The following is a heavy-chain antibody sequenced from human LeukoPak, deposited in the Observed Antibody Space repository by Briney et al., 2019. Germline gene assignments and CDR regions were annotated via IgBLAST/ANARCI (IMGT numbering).Heavy chain of an antibody. Sequence: ASVKVSCKASGYTFTSYGISWVRQAPGQGLEWMGWISAYNGNTNYAQKLQGRVTKTTDTSTSTAYMELRSLRSDDTAVYYCAGQRGYCSGGSCFSDAFDIWGQGTMVTVSS. D-gene: IGHD2-15*01. CDR2: ISAYNGNT. CDR1: GYTFTSYG. J-gene: IGHJ3*02. V-gene: IGHV1-18*01. CDR3: AGQRGYCSGGSCFSDAFDI.